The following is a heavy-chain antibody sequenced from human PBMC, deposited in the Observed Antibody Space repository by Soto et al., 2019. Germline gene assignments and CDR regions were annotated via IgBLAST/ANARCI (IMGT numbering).Heavy chain of an antibody. CDR2: IWYDGSNK. CDR1: GFTFSSYG. CDR3: AREPPATYDFWSGPDYYYYGMDV. J-gene: IGHJ6*02. V-gene: IGHV3-33*01. Sequence: GGSLRLSCAASGFTFSSYGMHWVRQAPGKGLEWVAVIWYDGSNKYYADSVKGRFTISRDNSKNTLYLQMNSLRAEDTAVYYCAREPPATYDFWSGPDYYYYGMDVWGQGTTVTVSS. D-gene: IGHD3-3*01.